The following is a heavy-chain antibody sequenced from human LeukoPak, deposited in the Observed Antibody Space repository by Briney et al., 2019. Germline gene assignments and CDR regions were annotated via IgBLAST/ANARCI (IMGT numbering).Heavy chain of an antibody. D-gene: IGHD2-2*02. CDR3: ARDNTPDLGYCSSTSCYTDGGIDY. CDR2: IYSGGST. V-gene: IGHV3-53*01. CDR1: GFTVSSNY. J-gene: IGHJ4*02. Sequence: QPGGSLRLSCAASGFTVSSNYMSWVRQAPGKGLEWVSVIYSGGSTYYADSVKGRFTISRDNSKNTLYLQMNSLRAEDTAVYYCARDNTPDLGYCSSTSCYTDGGIDYWGQGTLVTVSS.